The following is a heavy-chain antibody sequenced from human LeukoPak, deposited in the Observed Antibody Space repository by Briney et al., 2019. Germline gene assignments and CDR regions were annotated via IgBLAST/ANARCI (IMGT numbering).Heavy chain of an antibody. CDR3: AREVEGNLYFDY. CDR2: ISYDGSNK. V-gene: IGHV3-30-3*01. D-gene: IGHD5-24*01. CDR1: GFTFSIYA. Sequence: PGRSLRLSCAASGFTFSIYAMHWVRQAPGKGLEWVAVISYDGSNKYYADSVKGRFTISRDNSKNTLYLQMNSLRAEDTAVYYCAREVEGNLYFDYWGQGTLVTVSS. J-gene: IGHJ4*02.